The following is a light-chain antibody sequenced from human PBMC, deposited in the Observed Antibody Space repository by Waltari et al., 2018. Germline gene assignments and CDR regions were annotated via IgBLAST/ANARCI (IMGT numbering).Light chain of an antibody. Sequence: QLVLTQSPSASASLGASVKLTCTLSSGHSSNVIAWLQQQSEKGPRYLMKVNSDGSHSKGDEIPDRFSGSSSGAERYLTISSRQSEDEADYYCQTGGHGTWVFGGGTKLTVL. CDR2: VNSDGSH. J-gene: IGLJ3*02. V-gene: IGLV4-69*01. CDR1: SGHSSNV. CDR3: QTGGHGTWV.